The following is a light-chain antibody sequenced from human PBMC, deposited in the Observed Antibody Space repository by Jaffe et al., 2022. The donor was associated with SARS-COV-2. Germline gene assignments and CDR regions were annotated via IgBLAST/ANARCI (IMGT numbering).Light chain of an antibody. J-gene: IGKJ1*01. Sequence: EIVMTQSPATLSVSPGERATLSCRASQSITTNLAWFQQKPGQPPRLLIYGASTRATGVPARFAGSGSGTEFTLTISTLQSEDFAVYYCQHYNNWPLAWTFGQGTKVEIK. CDR2: GAS. CDR1: QSITTN. V-gene: IGKV3D-15*01. CDR3: QHYNNWPLAWT.